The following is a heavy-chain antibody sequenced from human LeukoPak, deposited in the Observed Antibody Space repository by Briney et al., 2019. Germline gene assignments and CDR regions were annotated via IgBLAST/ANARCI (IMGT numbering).Heavy chain of an antibody. Sequence: PGGSLRLSCAASGFTFSSYWMHWVRQAPGKGLVWVSRINGDGSSSSHADSAKGRFTISRDNAKNTLYLQMNSLRAEDTAVYYCARGGSTSCLDWGQGTLVTVSS. CDR1: GFTFSSYW. J-gene: IGHJ4*02. V-gene: IGHV3-74*01. CDR3: ARGGSTSCLD. CDR2: INGDGSSS. D-gene: IGHD2-2*01.